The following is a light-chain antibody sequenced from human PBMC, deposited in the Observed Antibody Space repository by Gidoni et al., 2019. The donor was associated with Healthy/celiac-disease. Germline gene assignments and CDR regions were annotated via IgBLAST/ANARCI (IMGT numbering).Light chain of an antibody. CDR3: QQYGSSPPWT. Sequence: EIVLTQSPGTLSLSPGERATLSCRASQSVSSSFLAWYQQKPGQAPSLLIYGASSRATGIPDRFSGSGSGTDFTLTISRLEPEDFAVYYCQQYGSSPPWTFGQGTKVAIK. J-gene: IGKJ1*01. V-gene: IGKV3-20*01. CDR2: GAS. CDR1: QSVSSSF.